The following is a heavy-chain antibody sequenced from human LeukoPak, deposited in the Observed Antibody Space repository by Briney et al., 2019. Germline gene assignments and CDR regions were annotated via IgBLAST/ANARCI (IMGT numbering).Heavy chain of an antibody. CDR3: ARRAAAGPTDYWYFDL. CDR2: IYHSGST. D-gene: IGHD6-13*01. CDR1: GGSISSGGYY. V-gene: IGHV4-30-2*01. Sequence: SQTLSLTCTVSGGSISSGGYYWSWIRQPPGKGLEWIGYIYHSGSTYYNPSLKSRVTISVDTSKNQFSLKLSSVTAADTAVYYCARRAAAGPTDYWYFDLWGRGTLVTVSS. J-gene: IGHJ2*01.